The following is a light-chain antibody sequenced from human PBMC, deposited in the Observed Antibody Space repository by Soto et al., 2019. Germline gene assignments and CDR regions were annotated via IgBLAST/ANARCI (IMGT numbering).Light chain of an antibody. CDR2: GAS. J-gene: IGKJ1*01. V-gene: IGKV3-15*01. CDR1: QSVGHN. CDR3: QQYNNWPRT. Sequence: DIVMPQSPVTLSVSPGDRATLSCRASQSVGHNLAWFQQKPGQAPRLLIYGASAGATGIPDRFSGSGFGTEFTLTISSLQSEDLAVYYCQQYNNWPRTFGQGTKVEMK.